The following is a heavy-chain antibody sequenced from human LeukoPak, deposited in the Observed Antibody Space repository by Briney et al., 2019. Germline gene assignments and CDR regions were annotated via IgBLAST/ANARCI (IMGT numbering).Heavy chain of an antibody. V-gene: IGHV1-18*01. CDR3: ARDEYSSGWYPEFYYYYYGMDV. Sequence: GASVKVSCKASGYTFTSYGISWVRQAPGQGLEWMGWISAYNGNTNYAQKLQGRVTMTTDTSTSTACMELRSLRSDDTAVYYCARDEYSSGWYPEFYYYYYGMDVWGQGTTVTVSS. CDR1: GYTFTSYG. D-gene: IGHD6-19*01. CDR2: ISAYNGNT. J-gene: IGHJ6*02.